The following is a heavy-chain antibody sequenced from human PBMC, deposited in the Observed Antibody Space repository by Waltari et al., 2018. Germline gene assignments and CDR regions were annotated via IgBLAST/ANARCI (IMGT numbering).Heavy chain of an antibody. V-gene: IGHV4-39*01. Sequence: PQGKGLEWIGKIYDSGSTYYNPSLKSRVTIYIDTSKNQFSLKLSSVTAADTAVYFCARLDSRSGSYYFDYWGQGTLVTVSS. CDR3: ARLDSRSGSYYFDY. D-gene: IGHD1-26*01. CDR2: IYDSGST. J-gene: IGHJ4*02.